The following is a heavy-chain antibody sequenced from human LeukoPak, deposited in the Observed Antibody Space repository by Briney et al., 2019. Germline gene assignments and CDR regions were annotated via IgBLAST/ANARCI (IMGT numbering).Heavy chain of an antibody. CDR2: ISSSSSYI. CDR3: AREGVVIIDAFDI. J-gene: IGHJ3*02. V-gene: IGHV3-21*01. Sequence: PGGSLRLSCAASGFTFSSYSMNWVRQAPGKGLEWVSSISSSSSYIYYADSVKGRFTISRDNAKNSLYLQMNSLRAEDTAVYYCAREGVVIIDAFDIWGQGTMVTVSS. D-gene: IGHD3-3*01. CDR1: GFTFSSYS.